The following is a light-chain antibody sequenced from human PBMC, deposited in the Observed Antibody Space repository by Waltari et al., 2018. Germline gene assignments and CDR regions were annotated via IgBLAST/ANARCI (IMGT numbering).Light chain of an antibody. J-gene: IGKJ3*01. CDR3: QQYKTYPFT. CDR1: QGIINN. V-gene: IGKV1-16*01. Sequence: DIQMTQSQSSLSASVGTSVTITSRASQGIINNLSWFQQTPGQAPEPLIYSASSLQSGVPSTFSGSGSGTDFTLTISSLQPEDFATYYCQQYKTYPFTFGPGTKLDI. CDR2: SAS.